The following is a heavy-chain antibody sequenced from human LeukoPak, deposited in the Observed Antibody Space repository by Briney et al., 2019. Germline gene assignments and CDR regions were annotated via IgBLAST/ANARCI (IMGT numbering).Heavy chain of an antibody. CDR3: AKVHLTYYYDSSGYGFQDS. CDR2: ISGSGGST. CDR1: GFTFSSYA. Sequence: GGSLRLSCAASGFTFSSYAMSWVRQAPGKGLEWVSAISGSGGSTYYADSVKGRFTISRDNSKNTLYLQMNSLRAEDTAVYYCAKVHLTYYYDSSGYGFQDSWGQGTLVTVSS. J-gene: IGHJ4*02. V-gene: IGHV3-23*01. D-gene: IGHD3-22*01.